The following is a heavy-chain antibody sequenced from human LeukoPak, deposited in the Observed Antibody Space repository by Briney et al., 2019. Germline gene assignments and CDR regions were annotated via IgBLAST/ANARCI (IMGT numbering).Heavy chain of an antibody. CDR1: GFTFSSYS. CDR2: ISSSGSTI. V-gene: IGHV3-48*04. D-gene: IGHD6-13*01. Sequence: PGGSLRLSCAASGFTFSSYSMNWVRQAPGKGLEWVSYISSSGSTIYYADSVKGRFTISRDNAKNSLYLQMNSLRAEDTAVYYCASVSPYSSSWSYFDYWGQGTLVTVSS. CDR3: ASVSPYSSSWSYFDY. J-gene: IGHJ4*02.